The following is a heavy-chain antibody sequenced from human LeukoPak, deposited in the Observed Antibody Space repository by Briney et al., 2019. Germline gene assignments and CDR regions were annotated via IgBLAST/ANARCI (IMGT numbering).Heavy chain of an antibody. J-gene: IGHJ6*02. D-gene: IGHD3-10*01. CDR3: AKRSLEGVGFQPTYYYYGMDV. Sequence: TGGSLRLSCTASAISCSSYAMTWLHQAPGKALEWVSGIHGSGGVTYYADSVKGRFTISRDNSKNTLYLQMNSLRTEDTAVYYCAKRSLEGVGFQPTYYYYGMDVWGQGTTVTVSS. CDR2: IHGSGGVT. V-gene: IGHV3-23*01. CDR1: AISCSSYA.